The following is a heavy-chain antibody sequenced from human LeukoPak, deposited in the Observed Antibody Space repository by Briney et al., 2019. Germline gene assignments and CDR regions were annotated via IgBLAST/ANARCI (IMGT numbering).Heavy chain of an antibody. V-gene: IGHV4-38-2*02. D-gene: IGHD3/OR15-3a*01. CDR2: TYHSGST. Sequence: SETLSLTCTVSGYSISSGYYWGWIRQPPGKGLEWIVSTYHSGSTYYNPSLKSRVTISVDTSKNQFSLKLSSVTAADTAVYYCARALDYSPVSSSVYWGQGTLVTVSS. CDR3: ARALDYSPVSSSVY. J-gene: IGHJ4*02. CDR1: GYSISSGYY.